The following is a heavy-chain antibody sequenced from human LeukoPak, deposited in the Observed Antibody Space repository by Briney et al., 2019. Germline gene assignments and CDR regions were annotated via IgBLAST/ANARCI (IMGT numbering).Heavy chain of an antibody. CDR2: ISRSGGT. D-gene: IGHD6-19*01. V-gene: IGHV4-59*01. CDR1: GGSISGYY. J-gene: IGHJ4*02. CDR3: ARAAYSDGWSYVYFDY. Sequence: SETLSLTCTVSGGSISGYYWHWIRQPSGKGLEWIGYISRSGGTNYNPSLKSRVTISRDTSKNQFSLILTSLTAADTAVYFCARAAYSDGWSYVYFDYWGQGTLVTVSS.